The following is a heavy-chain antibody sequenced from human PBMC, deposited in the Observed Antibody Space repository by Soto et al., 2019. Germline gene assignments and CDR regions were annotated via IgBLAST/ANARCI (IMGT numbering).Heavy chain of an antibody. CDR2: IYIGGAT. Sequence: GGSLRLSCAASGFSVTGKYMNWVRQAPGKGLEWVSVIYIGGATYYADSVKGRFTISRDISKNSLYLQMNSLKTEDTAVYYCARLPNAVGASYNDYWGQGVLVTVSS. V-gene: IGHV3-53*01. CDR3: ARLPNAVGASYNDY. J-gene: IGHJ4*02. D-gene: IGHD1-26*01. CDR1: GFSVTGKY.